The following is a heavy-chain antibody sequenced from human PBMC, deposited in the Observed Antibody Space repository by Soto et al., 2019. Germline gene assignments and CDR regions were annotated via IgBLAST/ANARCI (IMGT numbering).Heavy chain of an antibody. CDR1: GFTFSSYA. D-gene: IGHD6-19*01. V-gene: IGHV3-23*01. J-gene: IGHJ4*02. CDR3: AKAGGTVAGPYYFDY. CDR2: ISGSGGST. Sequence: GGSLRLSCTASGFTFSSYAMSWVRQAPGKGLEWVSAISGSGGSTYYAGSVKGRFTISRDNSKNTLYLQMNSLRAEDTAVYYCAKAGGTVAGPYYFDYWGQGTLVTVSS.